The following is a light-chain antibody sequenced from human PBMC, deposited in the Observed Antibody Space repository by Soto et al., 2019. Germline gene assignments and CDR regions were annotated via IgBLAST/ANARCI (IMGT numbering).Light chain of an antibody. Sequence: EIVLTPSPGTLSLSPGERATLSCRASQSVSRSFLAWYQQKPGQAPRLLIYGASSRATGIPDRFSGSGSGTDFTLTISCLQSEDFATYYCQQYYSYPRTFGQGTKVDIK. CDR1: QSVSRSF. CDR2: GAS. CDR3: QQYYSYPRT. V-gene: IGKV3-20*01. J-gene: IGKJ1*01.